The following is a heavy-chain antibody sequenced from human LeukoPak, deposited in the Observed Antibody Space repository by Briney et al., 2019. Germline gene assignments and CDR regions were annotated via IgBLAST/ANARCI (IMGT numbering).Heavy chain of an antibody. CDR3: AKARGAKGPPDY. D-gene: IGHD1-26*01. CDR1: GGSISSSNYY. J-gene: IGHJ4*02. V-gene: IGHV4-39*07. Sequence: SETLSLTCTVSGGSISSSNYYWGWIRQPPGTGLEWIGEINHSGSTNYNPSLKSRVTISVDTSKNQFSLKLSSVTAADTAVYYCAKARGAKGPPDYWGQGTLVTVSS. CDR2: INHSGST.